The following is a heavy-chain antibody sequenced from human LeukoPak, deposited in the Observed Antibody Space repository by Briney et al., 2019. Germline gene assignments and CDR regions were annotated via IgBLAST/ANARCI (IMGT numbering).Heavy chain of an antibody. V-gene: IGHV7-4-1*02. J-gene: IGHJ4*02. D-gene: IGHD2-8*01. Sequence: GASVKVSCKSSGYTFTSYAMNWVRQAPGQGLEWMGWINTNTGNPTYAQGFTGRFVLSLDTSDNTAYLQISSLQAEDTAVYYCASFFCTSGLCYYLDYWGQGTLVTVSS. CDR2: INTNTGNP. CDR3: ASFFCTSGLCYYLDY. CDR1: GYTFTSYA.